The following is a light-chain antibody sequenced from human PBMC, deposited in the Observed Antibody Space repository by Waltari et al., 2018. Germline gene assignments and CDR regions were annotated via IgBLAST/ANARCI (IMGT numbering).Light chain of an antibody. Sequence: DIQMTQSPSTLSASVGDRVTITCRASQSISSWLAWYQLKPGKAPKLLIYDASSLEIGVPSRFSGSGSGTEFTLTISSLQPDDFATYYCQQYNSYPMYTFGQGTKLEIK. CDR3: QQYNSYPMYT. CDR1: QSISSW. V-gene: IGKV1-5*01. CDR2: DAS. J-gene: IGKJ2*01.